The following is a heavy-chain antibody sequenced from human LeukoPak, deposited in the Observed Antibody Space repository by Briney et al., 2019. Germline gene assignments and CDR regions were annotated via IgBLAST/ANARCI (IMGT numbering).Heavy chain of an antibody. V-gene: IGHV1-2*02. J-gene: IGHJ4*02. CDR2: INPNGDDT. CDR3: ATDPPNPGIYYDY. D-gene: IGHD3-10*01. CDR1: GYTFSGHY. Sequence: ASVKVPCKASGYTFSGHYMHWVRQAPGQGLEWMGWINPNGDDTNYAQKFQGRVTMTRDTSISTAYMELNRLRADDTALYYCATDPPNPGIYYDYWGQGTLVTVSS.